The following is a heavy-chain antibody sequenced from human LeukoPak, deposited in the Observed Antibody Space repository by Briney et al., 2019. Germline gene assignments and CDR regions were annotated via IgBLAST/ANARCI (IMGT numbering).Heavy chain of an antibody. Sequence: GGSLRLSCAASGFTLSSYPMHWVRQAPGKGLEWVAFISYEGISKYYADSVKGRFTISRDNSKNTLYLQMNSLRAEDTAVYYCARSSYGDYPTGLHYYYGMDVWGQGTTVTVSS. D-gene: IGHD4-17*01. J-gene: IGHJ6*02. V-gene: IGHV3-30-3*01. CDR3: ARSSYGDYPTGLHYYYGMDV. CDR2: ISYEGISK. CDR1: GFTLSSYP.